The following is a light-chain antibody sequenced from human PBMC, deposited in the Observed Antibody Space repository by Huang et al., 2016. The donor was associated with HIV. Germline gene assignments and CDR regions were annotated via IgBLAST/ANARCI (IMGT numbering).Light chain of an antibody. CDR2: EAS. Sequence: DIQMTQSSATLSASVGDRVTITCRASQSICTWLAWYQQKPGKSPNLLIYEASTLEGGGPSRFSGGGSGTEFTLTINSLQPDDFATYYCQHYNSFPWTFGQGTKVEV. J-gene: IGKJ1*01. V-gene: IGKV1-5*03. CDR1: QSICTW. CDR3: QHYNSFPWT.